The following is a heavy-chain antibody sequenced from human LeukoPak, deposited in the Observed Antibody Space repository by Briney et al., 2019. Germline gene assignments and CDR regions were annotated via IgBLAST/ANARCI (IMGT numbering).Heavy chain of an antibody. CDR3: AKGYNWNDNSCKDY. J-gene: IGHJ4*02. D-gene: IGHD1-20*01. V-gene: IGHV3-23*01. CDR1: GFTFSSYG. Sequence: PGGSLRLSCAASGFTFSSYGMSWVRQAPAKGLEWVSAISGSGSSTYYADSVKGRFTISRDNAKNSLYLQMNSLRAEDTALYYCAKGYNWNDNSCKDYWGQGTLVIVSS. CDR2: ISGSGSST.